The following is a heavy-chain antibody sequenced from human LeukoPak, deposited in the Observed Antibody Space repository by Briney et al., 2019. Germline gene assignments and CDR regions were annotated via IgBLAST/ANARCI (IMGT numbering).Heavy chain of an antibody. CDR1: GFTFSSYA. D-gene: IGHD2-2*01. CDR3: VKGPGRTTSSLI. Sequence: GGSLRLSCAASGFTFSSYAMSWVRQAPGKGLEWVSGINSGGGGTSYADSVKGRFIIFRDTSKDTLYLQMNSLRAGDTAVYYCVKGPGRTTSSLIWGQGTMVSVSS. J-gene: IGHJ3*02. CDR2: INSGGGGT. V-gene: IGHV3-23*01.